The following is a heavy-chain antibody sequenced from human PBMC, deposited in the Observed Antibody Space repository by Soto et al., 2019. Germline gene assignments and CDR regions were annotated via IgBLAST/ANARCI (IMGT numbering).Heavy chain of an antibody. J-gene: IGHJ4*02. CDR2: IYYSGST. CDR3: AREERIQLWSFDY. V-gene: IGHV4-61*01. Sequence: QVQLQESGPGLVKPSETLSLTCTVSGGSVSSGSYYWSWIRQPPGKGLEWIGYIYYSGSTNYNPSLKSRAXXSXAXXKNQFSLKLSSVTAADTAVYYCAREERIQLWSFDYWGQGTLVTVSS. CDR1: GGSVSSGSYY. D-gene: IGHD5-18*01.